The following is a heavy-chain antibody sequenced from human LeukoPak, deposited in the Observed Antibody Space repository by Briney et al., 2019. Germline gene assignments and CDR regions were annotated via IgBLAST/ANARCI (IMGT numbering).Heavy chain of an antibody. CDR2: ISSSSNYI. V-gene: IGHV3-21*01. D-gene: IGHD2-8*02. Sequence: KTGGSLRLSCAASGFTFSSYSMNWVRQAPGKGLEWVSSISSSSNYIYYADSVKGRFTISRDNAKNSLYLQMNSLRAEDTAVYYCARVLGGITGGYFDYWGQGTLVTVSS. CDR1: GFTFSSYS. CDR3: ARVLGGITGGYFDY. J-gene: IGHJ4*02.